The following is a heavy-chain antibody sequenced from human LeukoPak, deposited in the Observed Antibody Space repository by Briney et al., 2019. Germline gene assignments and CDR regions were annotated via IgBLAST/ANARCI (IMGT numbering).Heavy chain of an antibody. D-gene: IGHD3-22*01. CDR3: AKDQGFDYYDSSGYYLDY. Sequence: PGGSLRLSCAASGFTFSSHNMNWVRQAPGKGLEWVSSISGRGNYIFYADSVKGRFTISRDSAKNSLSRQMNSLRAEDTAVYYCAKDQGFDYYDSSGYYLDYWGQGTLVTVSS. J-gene: IGHJ4*02. CDR1: GFTFSSHN. V-gene: IGHV3-21*01. CDR2: ISGRGNYI.